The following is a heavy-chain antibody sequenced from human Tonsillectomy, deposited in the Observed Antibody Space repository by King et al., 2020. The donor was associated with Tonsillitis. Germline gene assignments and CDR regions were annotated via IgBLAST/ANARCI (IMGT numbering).Heavy chain of an antibody. J-gene: IGHJ5*02. CDR3: AVTTSLTRPLDP. Sequence: QLGKSGEEGKKQGATVQIDCKGYGKTGTDADSHWVKTAAAKGLEWMGLVDPEDGETSYAEKFQGRLTITADTFTDTAYMELSSLRSEDTAVYYCAVTTSLTRPLDPWGQGTLITVAS. CDR1: GKTGTDAD. V-gene: IGHV1-69-2*01. CDR2: VDPEDGET. D-gene: IGHD4-17*01.